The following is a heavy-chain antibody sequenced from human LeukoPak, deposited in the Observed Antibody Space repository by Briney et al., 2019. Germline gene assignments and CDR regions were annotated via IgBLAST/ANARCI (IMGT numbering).Heavy chain of an antibody. CDR2: ISYDGSNK. J-gene: IGHJ4*02. D-gene: IGHD5-18*01. CDR3: AKALPDTRGYSYGPPHY. Sequence: GRSLRLSCAASGFTFSSYAMHWVRQAPGKGLEWVAVISYDGSNKYYADSVKGRFTISRDNSKNTLYLQMNSLRAEDTAVYYCAKALPDTRGYSYGPPHYWGQGTLVTVSS. V-gene: IGHV3-30-3*01. CDR1: GFTFSSYA.